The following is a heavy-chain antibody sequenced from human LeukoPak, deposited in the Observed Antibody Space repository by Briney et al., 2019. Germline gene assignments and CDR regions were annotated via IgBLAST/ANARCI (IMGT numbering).Heavy chain of an antibody. CDR1: GFTFSSYW. D-gene: IGHD3-22*01. Sequence: PGGSLRLSSAASGFTFSSYWMHCVREAPGGGLVWVPRMNSDGRSTSYADSVKGRFTISRDNAKNTLYLQMNSLRAEDTAVYYCARENTMIVPDYWGQGTLVTVSS. J-gene: IGHJ4*02. V-gene: IGHV3-74*01. CDR2: MNSDGRST. CDR3: ARENTMIVPDY.